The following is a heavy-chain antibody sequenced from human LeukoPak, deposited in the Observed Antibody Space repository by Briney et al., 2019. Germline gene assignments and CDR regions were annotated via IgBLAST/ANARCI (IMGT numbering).Heavy chain of an antibody. CDR2: INHSGST. J-gene: IGHJ4*02. CDR3: ARRGTIGTTTVDY. Sequence: PSETLSLTCAVYGESFSGYYWTWIRQPPGKGLEWIGQINHSGSTNYNPSLKSRVTISVATSKNQFSLRLNSVTAADTAVYYCARRGTIGTTTVDYWGQATPVTVSS. CDR1: GESFSGYY. V-gene: IGHV4-34*01. D-gene: IGHD1-1*01.